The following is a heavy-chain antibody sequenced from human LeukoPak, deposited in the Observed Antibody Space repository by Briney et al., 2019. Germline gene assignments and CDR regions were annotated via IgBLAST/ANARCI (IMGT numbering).Heavy chain of an antibody. V-gene: IGHV3-30*18. CDR3: AKDREVTGYYYYYGMDV. Sequence: GGSLRLSCAASGFTFSSYGMNWVRQAPGKGLEWVAVISYDGSNKYYADSVKGRFTISRDNSKNTLYLQMNSLRAEDTAVYYCAKDREVTGYYYYYGMDVWGQGTTVTVSS. J-gene: IGHJ6*02. CDR2: ISYDGSNK. CDR1: GFTFSSYG. D-gene: IGHD2-21*02.